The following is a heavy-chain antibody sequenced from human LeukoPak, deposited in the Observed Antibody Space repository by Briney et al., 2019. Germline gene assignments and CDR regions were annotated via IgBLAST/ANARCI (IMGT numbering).Heavy chain of an antibody. Sequence: ASVKVSCKASGYIFTTYAISWVRQAPGQGVEWMGWISVYNGDTNYAQNLQGRVTMTTDTSTSTAYMELRSLRSDDTAVYYCARDGLGTAVDYWGQGTLVSVSS. CDR2: ISVYNGDT. CDR1: GYIFTTYA. CDR3: ARDGLGTAVDY. V-gene: IGHV1-18*01. D-gene: IGHD6-13*01. J-gene: IGHJ4*02.